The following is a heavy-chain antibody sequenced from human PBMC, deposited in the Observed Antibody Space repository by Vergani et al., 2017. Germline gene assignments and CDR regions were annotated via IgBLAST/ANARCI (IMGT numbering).Heavy chain of an antibody. CDR1: AYTFTAYY. CDR3: AREPPRTGFFDY. CDR2: ISPDGFST. J-gene: IGHJ4*02. Sequence: QVQLVQSGAEVGKPGASVKISCKASAYTFTAYYIHWVLQAPEQGLEWVGVISPDGFSTFYAQKFQGRVTITRDTSTSTVYVEVTSLRSDDTSVYYCAREPPRTGFFDYWGQGTLVTVSS. V-gene: IGHV1-46*03. D-gene: IGHD3/OR15-3a*01.